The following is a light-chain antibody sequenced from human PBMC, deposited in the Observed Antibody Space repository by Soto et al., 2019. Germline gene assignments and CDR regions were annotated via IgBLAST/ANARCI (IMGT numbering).Light chain of an antibody. Sequence: QSVLTQPPSVSGAPGQRVTISCTGSSSNIGASFDVHWYQQLPGTAPKLLIYRNNQRPSGVPDRFSDSKSGTSASLAISGLRSEDEADYYCAAWDDSLSVYVFGTGTKVTVL. CDR1: SSNIGASFD. CDR2: RNN. J-gene: IGLJ1*01. V-gene: IGLV1-47*01. CDR3: AAWDDSLSVYV.